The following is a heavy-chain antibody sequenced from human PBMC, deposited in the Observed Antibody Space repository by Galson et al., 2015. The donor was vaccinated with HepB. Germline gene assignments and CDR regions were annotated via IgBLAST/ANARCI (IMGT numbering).Heavy chain of an antibody. J-gene: IGHJ6*02. D-gene: IGHD6-13*01. Sequence: SLRLSCAASGFTFSSYSMNWVRQAPGKGLEWVSSISSSSSYIYYADSVKGRFTISRDNAKNSLYLQMNSLGAEDTAVYYCARNGGFLAAAGTDYYYYGMDVWGQGTTVTVSS. CDR2: ISSSSSYI. CDR3: ARNGGFLAAAGTDYYYYGMDV. V-gene: IGHV3-21*01. CDR1: GFTFSSYS.